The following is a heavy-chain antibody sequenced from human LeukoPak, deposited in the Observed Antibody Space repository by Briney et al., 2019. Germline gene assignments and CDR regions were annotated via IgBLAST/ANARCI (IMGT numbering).Heavy chain of an antibody. D-gene: IGHD3-16*01. CDR1: GYRFTNYW. CDR2: IYPDDSDT. J-gene: IGHJ3*02. Sequence: GESLKISRKGSGYRFTNYWIALVRKMPGKGLEWMGIIYPDDSDTRYSPSFQGQVTISADKSISTAYLQWRSLNASDTAMYYCARIWLRAFDIWGQGTMVTVSS. CDR3: ARIWLRAFDI. V-gene: IGHV5-51*01.